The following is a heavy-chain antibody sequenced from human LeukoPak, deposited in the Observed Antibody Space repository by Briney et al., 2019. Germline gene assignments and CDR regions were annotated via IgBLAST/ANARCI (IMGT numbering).Heavy chain of an antibody. J-gene: IGHJ5*02. V-gene: IGHV4-39*01. CDR2: IYYSGRT. D-gene: IGHD3-10*01. CDR3: AQSLGASTWFGNWFDP. CDR1: GVSISSTSYC. Sequence: SETLSLTCTVSGVSISSTSYCWGWIRQPPGKGLEWIGSIYYSGRTYYNPSLKSRLTISVDTPRNQFSLKLSSVTAADTAVYYCAQSLGASTWFGNWFDPWGQGTLVTVSS.